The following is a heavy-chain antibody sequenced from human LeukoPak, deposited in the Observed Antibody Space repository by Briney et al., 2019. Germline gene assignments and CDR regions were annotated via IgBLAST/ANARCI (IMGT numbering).Heavy chain of an antibody. CDR2: ICGTGAKT. CDR1: GFTLSSHA. D-gene: IGHD3-10*01. J-gene: IGHJ4*02. V-gene: IGHV3-23*01. CDR3: AKGDYGSGTYYDH. Sequence: GGSLRLSCAASGFTLSSHATSWVRQAPGKGLEWVSLICGTGAKTFYADSVKGRFAISRDNSKNTLYLQMNSLRAEDTAVYYCAKGDYGSGTYYDHWGQGTLVTVSS.